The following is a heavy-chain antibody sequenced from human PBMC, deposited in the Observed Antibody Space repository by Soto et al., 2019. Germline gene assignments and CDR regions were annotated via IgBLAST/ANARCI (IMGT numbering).Heavy chain of an antibody. J-gene: IGHJ6*02. CDR1: GYTFTSYY. CDR3: AGAGSGTAVFRYGMDV. CDR2: INPSGGST. V-gene: IGHV1-46*01. Sequence: QVQLVQSGAEVKKPVASVKVSCKASGYTFTSYYMHWVRQAPGQGLEWMGIINPSGGSTSYAQKFQGRVTMTRDTSTSTVYMELSSLRSEDTAVYYCAGAGSGTAVFRYGMDVWGQGTTVTVSS. D-gene: IGHD3-10*01.